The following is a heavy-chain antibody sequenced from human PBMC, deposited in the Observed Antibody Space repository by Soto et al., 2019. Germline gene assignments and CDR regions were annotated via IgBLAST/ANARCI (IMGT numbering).Heavy chain of an antibody. D-gene: IGHD3-10*01. CDR2: IYYTGTT. CDR1: GTSIRGYY. CDR3: AREVSSFGSNHFDS. J-gene: IGHJ4*02. V-gene: IGHV4-59*01. Sequence: QVQLQESGPGLIKPSETLSVTCSVSGTSIRGYYWTWIRQPPGKGLEWIGYIYYTGTTKYNPSLKSRVTISVDTSKNQFSLRLNSVTAADTAVYYCAREVSSFGSNHFDSWGQGALVTVSS.